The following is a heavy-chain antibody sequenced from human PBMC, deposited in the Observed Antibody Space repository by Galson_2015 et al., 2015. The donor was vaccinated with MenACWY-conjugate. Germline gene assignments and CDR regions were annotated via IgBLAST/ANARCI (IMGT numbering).Heavy chain of an antibody. J-gene: IGHJ6*03. D-gene: IGHD2-2*01. V-gene: IGHV1-2*06. CDR2: LTPHSGGT. CDR3: ARGYAGGHMDV. Sequence: CKASGYTFTGFYLHWVRQAPGQGLEWMGRLTPHSGGTDYAQKFQGRATMSRDMSINTAYMELSSLRFDDTAIYYCARGYAGGHMDVWGEGTTVTVSS. CDR1: GYTFTGFY.